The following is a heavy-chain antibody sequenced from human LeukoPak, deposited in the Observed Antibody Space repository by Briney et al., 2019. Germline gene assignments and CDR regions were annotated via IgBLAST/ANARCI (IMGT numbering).Heavy chain of an antibody. CDR2: IIPILGIA. Sequence: ASVKVSCKASGGTFSSYTISWVRQAPGQGLEWMGRIIPILGIANYAQKFQGRVTITADKSTSTAYMELSSLRSEDTAVYYCARAGVVPAAIREGLDWYFGLWGRGTLVTVSS. D-gene: IGHD2-2*01. V-gene: IGHV1-69*02. J-gene: IGHJ2*01. CDR3: ARAGVVPAAIREGLDWYFGL. CDR1: GGTFSSYT.